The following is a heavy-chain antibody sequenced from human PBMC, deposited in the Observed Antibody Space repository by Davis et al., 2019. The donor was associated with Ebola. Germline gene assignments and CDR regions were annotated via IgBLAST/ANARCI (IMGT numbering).Heavy chain of an antibody. J-gene: IGHJ4*02. D-gene: IGHD6-13*01. V-gene: IGHV4-59*08. CDR1: GGSISSYY. Sequence: MPSETLSLTCTVSGGSISSYYWSWIRQPPGKGLEWIGEIYHSGSTNYNPSLKSRVTISVDKSKNQFSLKLSSVTAADTAVYYCARHSSSSWYVPLDYWGQGTLVTVSS. CDR2: IYHSGST. CDR3: ARHSSSSWYVPLDY.